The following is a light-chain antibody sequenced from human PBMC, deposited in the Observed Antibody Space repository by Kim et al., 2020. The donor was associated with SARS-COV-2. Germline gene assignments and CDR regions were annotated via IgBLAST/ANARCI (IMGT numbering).Light chain of an antibody. CDR3: QQYYSYTPT. V-gene: IGKV1-8*01. J-gene: IGKJ1*01. Sequence: AIWITQSPSSLSASTGDRVTITCRASQGISSYLAWHQQKPGKAPKLLIYAASTLQSGVPSRFSGSGSGTDFTLTINCLQSEDFATYYCQQYYSYTPTFGQGTKVDIK. CDR1: QGISSY. CDR2: AAS.